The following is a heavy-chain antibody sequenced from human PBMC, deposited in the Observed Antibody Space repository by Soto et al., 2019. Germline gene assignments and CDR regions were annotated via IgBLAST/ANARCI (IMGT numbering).Heavy chain of an antibody. CDR3: AKYGADIVATIFSSGHYFDY. D-gene: IGHD5-12*01. Sequence: EVQLLESGGGLVQPGGSLRLSCAASGFTFSSYAMSWVRQAPGKGLEWVSAISGSGGSTYYADSVKGRFTISRDNSKNTLNLQMNILRAEDTAVYYCAKYGADIVATIFSSGHYFDYWGQGTLVTVSS. J-gene: IGHJ4*02. CDR1: GFTFSSYA. CDR2: ISGSGGST. V-gene: IGHV3-23*01.